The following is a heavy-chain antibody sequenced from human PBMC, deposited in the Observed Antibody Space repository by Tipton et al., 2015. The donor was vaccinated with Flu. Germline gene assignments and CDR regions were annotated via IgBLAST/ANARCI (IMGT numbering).Heavy chain of an antibody. CDR2: IYYSGST. CDR3: ASATTVTTSGMDV. J-gene: IGHJ6*02. CDR1: GGSISSYY. Sequence: LSLTCTVSGGSISSYYWSWIRQPPGKGLEWIGYIYYSGSTNYNPSLKSRVTISVGTSKNQFSLKLNSVTAADTAVYYCASATTVTTSGMDVWGQGTTVTVSS. V-gene: IGHV4-59*01. D-gene: IGHD4-11*01.